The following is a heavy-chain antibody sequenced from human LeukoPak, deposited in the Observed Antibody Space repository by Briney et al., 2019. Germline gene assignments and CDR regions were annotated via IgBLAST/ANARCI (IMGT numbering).Heavy chain of an antibody. J-gene: IGHJ3*01. CDR3: ARDSSDWSDAFDL. D-gene: IGHD6-13*01. V-gene: IGHV5-51*01. Sequence: GEALQISCQGSGYSFTTYWIGWVRQIPGKGVEWMGIIYPDDSDTKYSPSFQGQVTISADKSINTAYLQWTSLKASDTAVYYCARDSSDWSDAFDLWGQGTMVTVSS. CDR1: GYSFTTYW. CDR2: IYPDDSDT.